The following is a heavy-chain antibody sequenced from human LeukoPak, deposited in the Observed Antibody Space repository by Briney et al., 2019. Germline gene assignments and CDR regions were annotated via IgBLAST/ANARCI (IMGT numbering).Heavy chain of an antibody. J-gene: IGHJ3*02. V-gene: IGHV3-21*01. Sequence: PGGSLRLSCAASGFTFSRYSMNWVRQAPGKGLEWVSSISSSSSYIYYADSVKGRFTISRDNAKNSLYLQMNRLRAEDTAVYYCARVRVYSFGYSGFAFDISGQGTMVTVSS. CDR3: ARVRVYSFGYSGFAFDI. CDR2: ISSSSSYI. CDR1: GFTFSRYS. D-gene: IGHD5-18*01.